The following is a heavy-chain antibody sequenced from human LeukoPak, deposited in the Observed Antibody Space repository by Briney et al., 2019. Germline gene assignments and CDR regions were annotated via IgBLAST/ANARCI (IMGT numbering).Heavy chain of an antibody. J-gene: IGHJ4*02. D-gene: IGHD3-10*01. V-gene: IGHV3-23*01. CDR2: ISGSGGST. CDR1: GFTFYTFA. Sequence: GGSLRLSCAASGFTFYTFAMSWVRQAPGKGLEWVSAISGSGGSTFYADSVKGRFTISRDNSKNTLYLQMNSLRAEDTAVYYCVGSGSYSTYNHAITLYYFDYWGQGTLVTVSS. CDR3: VGSGSYSTYNHAITLYYFDY.